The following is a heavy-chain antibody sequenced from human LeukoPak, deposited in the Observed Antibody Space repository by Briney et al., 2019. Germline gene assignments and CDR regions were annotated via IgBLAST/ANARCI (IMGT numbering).Heavy chain of an antibody. V-gene: IGHV5-10-1*01. CDR2: LDPTDFYT. J-gene: IGHJ4*02. CDR1: GYNFTSHW. Sequence: GESLRISCKGSGYNFTSHWISWVRQMPGKGLEWMGRLDPTDFYTNYSPSFQGHVTISADKSISTALLQWSSLRASDTAIYYCARLRDGSLDYWGQGTLVTVSS. CDR3: ARLRDGSLDY.